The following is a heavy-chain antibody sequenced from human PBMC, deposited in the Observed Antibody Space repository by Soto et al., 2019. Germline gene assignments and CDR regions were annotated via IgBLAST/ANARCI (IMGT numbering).Heavy chain of an antibody. V-gene: IGHV4-34*01. J-gene: IGHJ4*02. Sequence: PSETLSSTCAASAGPFSDYYWSLIRQRPGKGLHRIGEITPSGRPTHHPSLKSRVTISVATSKNHFSLKLSSVTGEDSAVYYGARAGGRIQLWLLAGYADYWGQANRVTVS. CDR2: ITPSGRP. D-gene: IGHD5-18*01. CDR1: AGPFSDYY. CDR3: ARAGGRIQLWLLAGYADY.